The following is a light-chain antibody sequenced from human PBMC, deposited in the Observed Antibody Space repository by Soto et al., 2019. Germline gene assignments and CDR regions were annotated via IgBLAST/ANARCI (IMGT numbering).Light chain of an antibody. Sequence: EIVLTQSPGTLSLSPGEGGTLSCRASQSISSSYLAWYQQKPGQSPRLLIYAASSRATGIPDRFSGSGSGTDFTLTISRLEPEDFATYYCLQDYTYPYTFGQGTKLEIK. V-gene: IGKV3-20*01. CDR2: AAS. CDR1: QSISSSY. J-gene: IGKJ2*01. CDR3: LQDYTYPYT.